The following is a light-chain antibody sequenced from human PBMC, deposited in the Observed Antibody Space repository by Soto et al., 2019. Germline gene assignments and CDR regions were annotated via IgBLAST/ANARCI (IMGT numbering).Light chain of an antibody. CDR2: GNS. Sequence: QAVVTQPPSVSGAPGQRVTISCTGSSSNIGATYHVHWYQQLPGTAPKLLIYGNSNRPSGVPDRFSGSKSGTSASLAITGRQAADEADYYCQSYDSSLSGSVFGGGTKVTVL. J-gene: IGLJ3*02. CDR3: QSYDSSLSGSV. CDR1: SSNIGATYH. V-gene: IGLV1-40*01.